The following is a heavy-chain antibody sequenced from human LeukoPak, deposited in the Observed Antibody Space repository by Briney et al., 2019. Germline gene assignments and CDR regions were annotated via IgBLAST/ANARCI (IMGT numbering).Heavy chain of an antibody. J-gene: IGHJ6*03. D-gene: IGHD6-13*01. V-gene: IGHV1-8*03. CDR3: ARVGVWQQLVGGAGYYYYMDV. CDR1: GYTFTSYD. Sequence: ASVKVSCKASGYTFTSYDINWVRQATGQGLEWMGWMNPNSGNTGYAQKFQGRVTIARNTSISTAYMELSSLRSEDTAVYYCARVGVWQQLVGGAGYYYYMDVWGKGTTVTVSS. CDR2: MNPNSGNT.